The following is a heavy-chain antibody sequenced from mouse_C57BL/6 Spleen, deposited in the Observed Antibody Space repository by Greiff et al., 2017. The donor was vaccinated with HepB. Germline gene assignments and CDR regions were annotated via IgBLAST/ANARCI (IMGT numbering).Heavy chain of an antibody. J-gene: IGHJ3*01. CDR2: INPNNGGT. Sequence: EVQLQQSGPELVKPGASVKISCKASGYTFTDYYMNWVKQSHGKSLEWIGDINPNNGGTSYNQKFKGKATLTVDKSSSTAYMELRSLTSEDSAVYYCARRGRGFAYWGQGTLVTVSA. D-gene: IGHD3-3*01. CDR1: GYTFTDYY. V-gene: IGHV1-26*01. CDR3: ARRGRGFAY.